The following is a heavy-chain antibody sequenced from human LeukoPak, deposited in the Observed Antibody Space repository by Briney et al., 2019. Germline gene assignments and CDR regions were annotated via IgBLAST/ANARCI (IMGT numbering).Heavy chain of an antibody. CDR1: GGSFSGYY. V-gene: IGHV4-34*01. CDR2: INHSGST. J-gene: IGHJ6*03. D-gene: IGHD2-8*01. Sequence: SETLSLTCAVYGGSFSGYYWSWIRQPPGKGLEWIGEINHSGSTNYNPSLKSRVTISVDTSKNQFSLKLSSVTAADTAVYYCARSVVLMVYAIPWYYYYYMDVWGKGTTVTVSS. CDR3: ARSVVLMVYAIPWYYYYYMDV.